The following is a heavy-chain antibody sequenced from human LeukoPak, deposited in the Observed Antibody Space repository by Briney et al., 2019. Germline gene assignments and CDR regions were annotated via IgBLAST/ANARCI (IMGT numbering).Heavy chain of an antibody. CDR2: INHSGST. J-gene: IGHJ4*02. CDR1: GGSFSGYY. V-gene: IGHV4-34*01. D-gene: IGHD4-17*01. Sequence: SETLSLTCVVYGGSFSGYYWSWIRQPPGKGLEWIGEINHSGSTDYNPSLKSRVTISVDTSKNQFSLKLTSVAAADTAVYYCARYGSVLDFWGQGTLVTVS. CDR3: ARYGSVLDF.